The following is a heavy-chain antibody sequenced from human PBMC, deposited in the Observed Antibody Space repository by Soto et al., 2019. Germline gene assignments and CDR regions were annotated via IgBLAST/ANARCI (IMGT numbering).Heavy chain of an antibody. D-gene: IGHD6-6*01. J-gene: IGHJ2*01. CDR3: ARGVGWQLVGNWYFDL. Sequence: QVQLVQSGAEVKKPGASVKVSCKASGGTFSSYAISWVRQAPGQGLEWMGGLIPIVGTANYAQKFQGRVTITADESTSTAYMELSSLSAEDTAVYYCARGVGWQLVGNWYFDLWGRGPLVTVSS. V-gene: IGHV1-69*01. CDR2: LIPIVGTA. CDR1: GGTFSSYA.